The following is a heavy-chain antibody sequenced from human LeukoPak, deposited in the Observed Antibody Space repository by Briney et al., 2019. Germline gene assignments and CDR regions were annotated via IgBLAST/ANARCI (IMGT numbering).Heavy chain of an antibody. Sequence: GGSLSLSCAASGFTFSSYSMNWVRQAPGKGLEWVSYISSSSSTIYYADSVKGRFTISRDNAKNSLYLQMNSLRAEDTAVYYCAKGSGLDYWGQGTLVTVSS. CDR1: GFTFSSYS. V-gene: IGHV3-48*01. CDR2: ISSSSSTI. CDR3: AKGSGLDY. D-gene: IGHD6-19*01. J-gene: IGHJ4*02.